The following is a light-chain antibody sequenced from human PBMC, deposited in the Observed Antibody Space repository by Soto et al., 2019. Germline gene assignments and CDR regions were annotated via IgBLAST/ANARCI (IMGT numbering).Light chain of an antibody. Sequence: EIVMTQSPATLPVSPGERATLSCRASRNVGSNLAWYQQKPGQAPRLLIYYASTRATGVPARFSGSGSGTEFTLTISSLQSEDFAIYYCQQYNNWPPYTFGQGTKLEIK. CDR3: QQYNNWPPYT. J-gene: IGKJ2*01. V-gene: IGKV3-15*01. CDR2: YAS. CDR1: RNVGSN.